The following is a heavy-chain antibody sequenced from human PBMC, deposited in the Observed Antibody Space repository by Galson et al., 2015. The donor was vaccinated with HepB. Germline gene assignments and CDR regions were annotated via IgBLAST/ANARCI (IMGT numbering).Heavy chain of an antibody. CDR2: ISYDGSNK. CDR1: GFTFSSYG. Sequence: SLRLSCAASGFTFSSYGMHWVRQAPGKGLEWVAVISYDGSNKYYADSVKGRFTISRDNSKNTLYLQMNSLRAEDTAVYYCAKGEETTVKYYFDYWGQGTLVTVSS. CDR3: AKGEETTVKYYFDY. J-gene: IGHJ4*02. V-gene: IGHV3-30*18. D-gene: IGHD4-11*01.